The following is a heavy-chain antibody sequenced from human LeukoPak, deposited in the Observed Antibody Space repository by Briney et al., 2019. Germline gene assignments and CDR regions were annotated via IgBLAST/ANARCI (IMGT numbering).Heavy chain of an antibody. Sequence: PGGSLRLSCAASGFTVSSNYMSWVRQAPGKGLEWVSVIYSGGSTYYADSVKGRFTISRDNSKNTLYLQMNSLRAEDTAVYYCARGRSITVIVVDRWSFDYWGQGTLVTVSS. CDR2: IYSGGST. CDR3: ARGRSITVIVVDRWSFDY. D-gene: IGHD3-22*01. CDR1: GFTVSSNY. V-gene: IGHV3-53*01. J-gene: IGHJ4*02.